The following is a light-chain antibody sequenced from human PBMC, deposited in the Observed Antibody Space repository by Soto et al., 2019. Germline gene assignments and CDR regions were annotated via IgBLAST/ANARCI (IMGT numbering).Light chain of an antibody. CDR3: QQYNTWPRT. CDR2: DAS. J-gene: IGKJ1*01. V-gene: IGKV3-15*01. Sequence: EIVMTQSPSTLSVPPGERATLSCRASQSVSSNFAWYQQRPGQAPRLLFYDASTRATAVPARFTASGSGTEFTLTISSLQSEDFAVYYCQQYNTWPRTFGQGTKVEIK. CDR1: QSVSSN.